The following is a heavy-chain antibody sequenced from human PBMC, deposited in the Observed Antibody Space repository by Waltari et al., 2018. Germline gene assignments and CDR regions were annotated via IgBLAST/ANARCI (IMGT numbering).Heavy chain of an antibody. CDR1: GGSFRGSF. D-gene: IGHD2-15*01. Sequence: QVQLQQWGAGLLKPSETLSLTCAVYGGSFRGSFWTWIRPPPGKGPGGVGAINQGGRTNYTPSLKSRVTTSVDTSKNQFSLKLTSVTAADTAVYYCARGRQMRRYCRGGSCNFWFDPWGQGTLVTVSS. CDR3: ARGRQMRRYCRGGSCNFWFDP. V-gene: IGHV4-34*01. CDR2: INQGGRT. J-gene: IGHJ5*02.